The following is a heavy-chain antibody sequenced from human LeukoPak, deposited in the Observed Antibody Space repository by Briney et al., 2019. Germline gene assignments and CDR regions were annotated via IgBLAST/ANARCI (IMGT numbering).Heavy chain of an antibody. CDR2: ISGSGGST. Sequence: GGSLRLSCAASGFTFSSYAMSWVRQAPGKGLEWVSAISGSGGSTYYADSVKGRFTISRDNSKNTLYLQMNSLRAEDTAVYYCATGSEYYYDSSGYYYDYWGQGTLVTVSS. CDR3: ATGSEYYYDSSGYYYDY. J-gene: IGHJ4*02. V-gene: IGHV3-23*01. CDR1: GFTFSSYA. D-gene: IGHD3-22*01.